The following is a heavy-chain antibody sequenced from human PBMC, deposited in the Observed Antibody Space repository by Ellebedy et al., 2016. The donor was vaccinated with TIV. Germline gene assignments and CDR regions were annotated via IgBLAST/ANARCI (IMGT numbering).Heavy chain of an antibody. J-gene: IGHJ4*02. V-gene: IGHV5-10-1*01. CDR3: ARRGDSDFDS. Sequence: PGGSLRLSCKISGYNFSNNWISWVRQKPGKGLEWMGRIHPSDSDTDYRPSFQGHVTMSVDKSISFAFLQWSSLQASDTAMYYCARRGDSDFDSWGQGTVVTVSP. CDR2: IHPSDSDT. D-gene: IGHD4-17*01. CDR1: GYNFSNNW.